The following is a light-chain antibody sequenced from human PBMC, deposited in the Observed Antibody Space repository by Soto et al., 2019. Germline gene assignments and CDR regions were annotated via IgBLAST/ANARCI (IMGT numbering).Light chain of an antibody. Sequence: QSVLTQPRSVSGSPGQSVTISCTGTSSDVGGYNYVSWYQQHPGKAPKLMIYDVSKRPSGVPDRFSGSKSGNTASLTISGLQAEDEAYYFCCSYAGSYTLVFGTGTKLTVL. CDR1: SSDVGGYNY. V-gene: IGLV2-11*01. CDR2: DVS. J-gene: IGLJ1*01. CDR3: CSYAGSYTLV.